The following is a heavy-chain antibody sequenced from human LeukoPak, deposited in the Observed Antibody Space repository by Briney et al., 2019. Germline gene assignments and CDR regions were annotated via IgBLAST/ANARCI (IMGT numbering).Heavy chain of an antibody. V-gene: IGHV3-21*01. Sequence: GGSLRLSCAASGFTFSSYSMNWVRQAPGKGLEWVSSISSSSSYIYYADSVKGRFTISRDNAKNSLYLQMNSLRDEDTAVYYCTRDGLHTAHFDYWGQGTLVTVSS. CDR2: ISSSSSYI. CDR1: GFTFSSYS. CDR3: TRDGLHTAHFDY. D-gene: IGHD5-18*01. J-gene: IGHJ4*02.